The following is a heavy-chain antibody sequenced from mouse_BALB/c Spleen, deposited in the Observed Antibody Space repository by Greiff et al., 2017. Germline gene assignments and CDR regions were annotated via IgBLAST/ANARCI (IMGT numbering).Heavy chain of an antibody. CDR2: ISSGGGNT. CDR3: ARFYDGYAMDY. D-gene: IGHD2-3*01. CDR1: GFTFSSYT. V-gene: IGHV5-9*03. Sequence: EVQGVESGGGLVKPGGSLKLSCAASGFTFSSYTMSWVRQTPEKRLEWVATISSGGGNTYYPDSVKGRFTISRDNAKNNLYLQMSSLRSEDTALYYCARFYDGYAMDYWGQGTSVTVSS. J-gene: IGHJ4*01.